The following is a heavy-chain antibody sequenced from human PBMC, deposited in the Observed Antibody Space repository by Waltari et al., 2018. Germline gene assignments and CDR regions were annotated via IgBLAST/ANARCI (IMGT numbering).Heavy chain of an antibody. D-gene: IGHD6-13*01. CDR3: AGGGGSSWYDWFDP. Sequence: QVQLQESGSGLVKPSETLSLTCTVSGGSISSYYWSWIRQPPGKGLEWIGYIYYSGSTNYTPSLKSRVPISVDTSKTQFSLKLSPGTAADTAVYYCAGGGGSSWYDWFDPWGQGTLVTVSS. CDR2: IYYSGST. J-gene: IGHJ5*02. V-gene: IGHV4-59*01. CDR1: GGSISSYY.